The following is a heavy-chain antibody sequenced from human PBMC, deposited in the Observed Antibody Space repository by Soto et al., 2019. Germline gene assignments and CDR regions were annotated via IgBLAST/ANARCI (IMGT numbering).Heavy chain of an antibody. V-gene: IGHV1-69*01. CDR1: GGTFSSYA. CDR3: ARLKHGFDDSSGYYD. Sequence: QVQLVQSGAEVKKPGSSVKVSCKASGGTFSSYAISWVRQAPGQGLEWMGGIIPIFGTANYAQKFQGRVTLTADESTSTAYMELSSLRSEDTAVYYCARLKHGFDDSSGYYDWGQGTLVTVSS. J-gene: IGHJ4*02. CDR2: IIPIFGTA. D-gene: IGHD3-22*01.